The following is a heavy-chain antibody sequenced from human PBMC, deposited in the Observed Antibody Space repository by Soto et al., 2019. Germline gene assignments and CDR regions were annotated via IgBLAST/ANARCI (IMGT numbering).Heavy chain of an antibody. V-gene: IGHV4-59*01. CDR3: ARGLGSSSD. Sequence: PSEPLSLTCTGSGGSISSYYWSWIRQPPGKGLEWIGYIYYSGSTNYNPSLKSRVTISVDTSKNQFSLKLSSVTAADTAVYYCARGLGSSSDWGQGTLVTVSS. J-gene: IGHJ4*02. CDR1: GGSISSYY. CDR2: IYYSGST. D-gene: IGHD6-6*01.